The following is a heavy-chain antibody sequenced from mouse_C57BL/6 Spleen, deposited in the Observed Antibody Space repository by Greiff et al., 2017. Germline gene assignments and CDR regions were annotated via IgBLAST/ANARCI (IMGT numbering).Heavy chain of an antibody. CDR2: IYWDEDK. V-gene: IGHV8-12*01. J-gene: IGHJ1*03. CDR3: ARREGYGSYGYLDV. D-gene: IGHD2-1*01. Sequence: QVTLKVCGPGLLQPSQTLSLTCSSSGFSLSTSGMGVSWLRQPPGQGLVWLAHIYWDEDKRYNPSLKSPLTISKDTSRNQVCLKSTSVDTADAATYYCARREGYGSYGYLDVWGTGTTVTVSS. CDR1: GFSLSTSGMG.